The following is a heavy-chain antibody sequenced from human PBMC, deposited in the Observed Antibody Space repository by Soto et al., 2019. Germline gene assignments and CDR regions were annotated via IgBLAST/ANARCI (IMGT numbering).Heavy chain of an antibody. D-gene: IGHD3-22*01. Sequence: SVKVSCKASGGTFSSYAISWVRQAPGQGLEWMGGIIPIFGTANYAQKFQGRVTITADESTSTAYMELSSLRSEDTAVYYCARVSGFYDSSGHRFDPWGQGTLVTVSS. CDR3: ARVSGFYDSSGHRFDP. V-gene: IGHV1-69*13. CDR2: IIPIFGTA. CDR1: GGTFSSYA. J-gene: IGHJ5*02.